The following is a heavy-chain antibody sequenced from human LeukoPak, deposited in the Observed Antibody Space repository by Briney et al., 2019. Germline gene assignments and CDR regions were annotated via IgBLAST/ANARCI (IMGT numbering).Heavy chain of an antibody. CDR1: GFTFSSYG. CDR2: ISGSGGST. Sequence: GGTLRLSCAASGFTFSSYGMSWVRQAPGKGLEWVSAISGSGGSTYYADSVKGRFTISRDNSKNTLFLQMNSLRAEDTAVYYCAKRRGLELLYYYYMDVWGKGTTVTVSS. V-gene: IGHV3-23*01. J-gene: IGHJ6*03. CDR3: AKRRGLELLYYYYMDV. D-gene: IGHD1-7*01.